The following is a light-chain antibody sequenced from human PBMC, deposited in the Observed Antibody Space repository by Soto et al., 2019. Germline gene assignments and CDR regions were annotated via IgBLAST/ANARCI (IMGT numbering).Light chain of an antibody. Sequence: EIVFTQSPDTVSLSPGERATLSCRASQSVSNNYLAWYQQKPGQAPRLLIYGASSRATGIPDRFSGSGSGTDFTLTISRLEPEDFAVYYCQQYGSSGTFGQGTKVDTK. V-gene: IGKV3-20*01. J-gene: IGKJ1*01. CDR3: QQYGSSGT. CDR1: QSVSNNY. CDR2: GAS.